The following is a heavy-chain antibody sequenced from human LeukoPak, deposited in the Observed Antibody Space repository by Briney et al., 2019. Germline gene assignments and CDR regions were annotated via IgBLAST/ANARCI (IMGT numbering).Heavy chain of an antibody. CDR1: GGTFSSYA. CDR2: LIPIFGTA. D-gene: IGHD4-23*01. J-gene: IGHJ3*02. V-gene: IGHV1-69*06. CDR3: ARGYGGNSEAFDI. Sequence: SVKVSCKASGGTFSSYAISWVRQAPGQGLELMGRLIPIFGTANYAQKFQGRVTITADKSTSTAYMELSSLRSEDTAVYYCARGYGGNSEAFDIWGQGTMVTVSS.